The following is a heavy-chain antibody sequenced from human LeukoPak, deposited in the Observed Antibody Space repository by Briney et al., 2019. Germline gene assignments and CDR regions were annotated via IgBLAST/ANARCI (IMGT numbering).Heavy chain of an antibody. CDR1: GGSISSLNL. CDR3: AGLEGRYSTDWFYFFDY. J-gene: IGHJ4*02. Sequence: SETLSLTCAVSGGSISSLNLWSWLRQPPGKGLEWVGEMYLDGRTNFHPSVRGRVTIFIVKPKNQLSLQLTSVTAADTAVYYCAGLEGRYSTDWFYFFDYWGQGALVTVSS. V-gene: IGHV4-4*02. CDR2: MYLDGRT. D-gene: IGHD6-19*01.